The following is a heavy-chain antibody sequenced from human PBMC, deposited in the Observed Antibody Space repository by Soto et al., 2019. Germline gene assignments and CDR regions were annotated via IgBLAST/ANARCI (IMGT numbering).Heavy chain of an antibody. CDR3: ARSFLAPSSSWTYVWFDA. J-gene: IGHJ5*02. V-gene: IGHV1-3*01. CDR1: LYTFTSYA. D-gene: IGHD6-13*01. Sequence: ASVKFSCMASLYTFTSYAMHWVRQAPGQRLEWMGWINAGNGNTKYSQKFQGRVTITRETSASIAYMELSSLRSEDTAVYYCARSFLAPSSSWTYVWFDAWGQGTLVTVSS. CDR2: INAGNGNT.